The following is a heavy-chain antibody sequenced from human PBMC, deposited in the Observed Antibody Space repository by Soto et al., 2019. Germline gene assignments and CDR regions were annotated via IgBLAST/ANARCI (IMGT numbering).Heavy chain of an antibody. V-gene: IGHV3-15*01. CDR1: GFTFSNAW. CDR3: TSADYDILTGYYYFDY. Sequence: GGSLRLSCAASGFTFSNAWMSWVRQAPGKGLEWVGHIKSKTDGGTTDYAAPVKGRFTISRDDSKNTLYLQMNSLKTEDTAVYYCTSADYDILTGYYYFDYWGQGTLVTVSS. D-gene: IGHD3-9*01. J-gene: IGHJ4*02. CDR2: IKSKTDGGTT.